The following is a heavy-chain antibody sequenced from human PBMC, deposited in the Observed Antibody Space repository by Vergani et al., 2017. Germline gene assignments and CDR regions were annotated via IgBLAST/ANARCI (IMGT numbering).Heavy chain of an antibody. Sequence: QVQLVQSGAEVKKPGSSVKVSCKASGGTFSSYAISWVRQAPGQGLGWMGRIIPIFGTANYAQKFQGRVTITADKSTSTAYMGLSSLRSEDTAVYYCARDRGTVSPHADAFDIWGQGTMVTVSS. D-gene: IGHD1-7*01. CDR2: IIPIFGTA. CDR1: GGTFSSYA. V-gene: IGHV1-69*14. J-gene: IGHJ3*02. CDR3: ARDRGTVSPHADAFDI.